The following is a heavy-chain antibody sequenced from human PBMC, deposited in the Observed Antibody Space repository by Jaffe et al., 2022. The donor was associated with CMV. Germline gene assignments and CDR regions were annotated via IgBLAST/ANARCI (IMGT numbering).Heavy chain of an antibody. CDR1: GGSFSGYY. CDR2: INHSGST. Sequence: QVQLQQWGAGLLKPSETLSLTCAVYGGSFSGYYWSWIRQPPGKGLEWIGEINHSGSTNYNPSLKSRVTISVDTSKNQFSLKLSSVTAADTAVYYCARGLYSSTKWAGIGYWGQGTLVTVSS. V-gene: IGHV4-34*01. CDR3: ARGLYSSTKWAGIGY. J-gene: IGHJ4*02. D-gene: IGHD6-13*01.